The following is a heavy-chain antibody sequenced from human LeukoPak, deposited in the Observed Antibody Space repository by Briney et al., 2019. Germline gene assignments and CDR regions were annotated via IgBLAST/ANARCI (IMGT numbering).Heavy chain of an antibody. CDR1: GFTFSSYT. Sequence: GGSLRLSCAASGFTFSSYTMNWVRQAPGEGLEWVSSITTSSSYIYYADSMKGRFTISRDNAKNSLYLQMNSLRAEDTAVYYCARHVVAVGFDYWGQGTLVTVSS. CDR3: ARHVVAVGFDY. J-gene: IGHJ4*02. V-gene: IGHV3-21*01. D-gene: IGHD3-22*01. CDR2: ITTSSSYI.